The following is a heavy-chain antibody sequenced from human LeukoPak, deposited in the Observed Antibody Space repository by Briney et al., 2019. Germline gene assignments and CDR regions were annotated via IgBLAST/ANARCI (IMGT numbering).Heavy chain of an antibody. Sequence: SETLSFTCTVSGGSISSGGYYWSWIRQHPGKGLEWIGYIYYSGSTYYNPSLKSRVTISVDTSKNQFSLKLSSVTAADTAVYYCARAGAYGDYAENSGYYFDYWGQGTLVTVSS. J-gene: IGHJ4*02. V-gene: IGHV4-31*03. CDR3: ARAGAYGDYAENSGYYFDY. CDR1: GGSISSGGYY. D-gene: IGHD4-17*01. CDR2: IYYSGST.